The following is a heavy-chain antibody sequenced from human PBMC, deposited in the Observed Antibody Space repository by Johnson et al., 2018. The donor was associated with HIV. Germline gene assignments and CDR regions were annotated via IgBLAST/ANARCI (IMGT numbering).Heavy chain of an antibody. Sequence: VQLVESGGGVVQPGRSLRLSCAASGFTFSRYGMHWVRQAPGKGLEWVAVIWYDGSNKYYADSVKGRFTISRDNSKNTLFLQMNSLRAEDTAVYYCARFEGFITTLRVVGDAFDIWGQGTMVTVSS. D-gene: IGHD3-10*01. J-gene: IGHJ3*02. CDR2: IWYDGSNK. V-gene: IGHV3-33*01. CDR1: GFTFSRYG. CDR3: ARFEGFITTLRVVGDAFDI.